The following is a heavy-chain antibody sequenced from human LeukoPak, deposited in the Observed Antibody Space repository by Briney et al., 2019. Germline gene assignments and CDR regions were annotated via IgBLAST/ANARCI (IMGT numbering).Heavy chain of an antibody. D-gene: IGHD3-22*01. CDR3: ARSSGFYYYYGMDV. CDR1: GGSISSSSYY. J-gene: IGHJ6*02. Sequence: SETLSLTCTVSGGSISSSSYYWGWIRQPPGKGLEWIGSIYYSGSTNYNPSLKSRVTISVDTSKNQFSLKLSSVTAADTAVYYCARSSGFYYYYGMDVWGQGTTVTVSS. CDR2: IYYSGST. V-gene: IGHV4-39*07.